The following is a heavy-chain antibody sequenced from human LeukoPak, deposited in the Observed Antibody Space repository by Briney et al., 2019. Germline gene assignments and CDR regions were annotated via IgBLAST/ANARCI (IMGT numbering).Heavy chain of an antibody. V-gene: IGHV1-2*02. D-gene: IGHD2-2*01. CDR2: INPNSGGT. CDR1: GYTFTGYY. J-gene: IGHJ5*02. Sequence: GASVKVSCKASGYTFTGYYMHWVRQAPGQGLEWMGWINPNSGGTNYAQKFQGRVTMTRDTSISTAYMELSRLRSDDTAVYYCARGLGLPRYQLLSGAWFDPWGQGTLVTVSS. CDR3: ARGLGLPRYQLLSGAWFDP.